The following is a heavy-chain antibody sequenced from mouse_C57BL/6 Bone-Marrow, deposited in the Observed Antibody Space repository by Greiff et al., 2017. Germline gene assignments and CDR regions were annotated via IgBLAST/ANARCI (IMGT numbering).Heavy chain of an antibody. CDR1: GYTFTDYE. J-gene: IGHJ2*01. D-gene: IGHD1-1*01. CDR2: IDPETGGT. V-gene: IGHV1-15*01. Sequence: QVQLKESGAGLVRPGASVTLSCKASGYTFTDYEMHWVKQTPVHGLEWIGAIDPETGGTANNQKFKGKAILTEDKSSSTAYMELRRLTSEDSAVYYCTRLAFYYGSSCFDYWGQGTTLPVSS. CDR3: TRLAFYYGSSCFDY.